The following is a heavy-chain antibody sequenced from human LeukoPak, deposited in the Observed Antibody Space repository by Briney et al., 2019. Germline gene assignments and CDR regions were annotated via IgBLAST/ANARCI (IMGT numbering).Heavy chain of an antibody. CDR1: GGSFSGYY. V-gene: IGHV4-34*01. Sequence: SETLSLTCAVYGGSFSGYYWSWIRQPPGKGLEWIGEINHSGSTNYNPSRKSRVTISVDTSKNQFSLKLSSVTAADTAVYYCAGRMNCSSTSCPPRYWGQGTLVTVSS. CDR2: INHSGST. D-gene: IGHD2-2*01. J-gene: IGHJ4*02. CDR3: AGRMNCSSTSCPPRY.